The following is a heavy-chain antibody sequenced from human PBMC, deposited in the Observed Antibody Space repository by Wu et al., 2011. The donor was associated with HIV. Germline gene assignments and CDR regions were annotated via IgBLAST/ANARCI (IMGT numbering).Heavy chain of an antibody. CDR1: TLTELS. Sequence: TLTELSMHWVRQALEKGLSGWEVFDPEDGETIYAQKFQGRVTITADKSTSTAYMELSSLTSEDTAVYYCARDLGGDEDYWGQGTLVTVSS. CDR3: ARDLGGDEDY. CDR2: FDPEDGET. J-gene: IGHJ4*02. D-gene: IGHD2-21*01. V-gene: IGHV1-24*01.